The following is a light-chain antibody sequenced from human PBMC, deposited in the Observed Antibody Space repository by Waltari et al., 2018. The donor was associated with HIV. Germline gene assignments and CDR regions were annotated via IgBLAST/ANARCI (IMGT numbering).Light chain of an antibody. CDR1: SLSGQY. V-gene: IGLV3-25*03. J-gene: IGLJ3*02. Sequence: SYELTQPPSVSVSPGQTATITCSGDSLSGQYAYWYEKKPGQAPVAIIYKDTERPTGSPERFSGSSSGKTVTLIINEAQTEDEADYYCQSADSSGGFRVFGGGTRLSVL. CDR2: KDT. CDR3: QSADSSGGFRV.